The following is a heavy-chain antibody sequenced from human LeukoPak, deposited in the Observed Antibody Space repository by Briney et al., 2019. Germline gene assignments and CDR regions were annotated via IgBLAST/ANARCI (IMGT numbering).Heavy chain of an antibody. CDR3: ARERGGFLET. D-gene: IGHD3-3*01. CDR2: INHSGST. V-gene: IGHV4-34*01. Sequence: TSETLSLTRAVYGGSFSGYYWSWIRQPPGKELEWIGEINHSGSTNYNPSLKSRVTISVDTSKNQFSLKLSSVTAADTAVYYCARERGGFLETWGQGTLVTVSS. J-gene: IGHJ5*02. CDR1: GGSFSGYY.